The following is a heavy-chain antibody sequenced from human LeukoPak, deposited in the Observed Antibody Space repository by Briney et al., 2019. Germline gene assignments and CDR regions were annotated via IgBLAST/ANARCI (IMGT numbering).Heavy chain of an antibody. J-gene: IGHJ6*03. D-gene: IGHD6-19*01. Sequence: GGSLRLSCAASGFTFSSYEMNWVRQAPGKGLEWLANIKEDGSEEYYVDSVKGRFTISRDNAKNSLYLQMNSLRAEDTALYYCARDQRWLVRYYYYYIDVWGKGTTVTVSS. CDR2: IKEDGSEE. V-gene: IGHV3-7*01. CDR3: ARDQRWLVRYYYYYIDV. CDR1: GFTFSSYE.